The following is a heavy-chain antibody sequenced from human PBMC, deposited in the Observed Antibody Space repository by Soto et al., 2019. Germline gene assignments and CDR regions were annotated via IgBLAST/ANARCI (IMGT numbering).Heavy chain of an antibody. CDR1: GYSFTRYA. J-gene: IGHJ6*02. Sequence: QVQLVQSGAEVKNPGASVKVSCKASGYSFTRYAIGWARQAPGQGLEWMGWINAYNGNTNYAQNLQGRLTLTTNTTTTTADMELRSLRSNDTAIYYCAMVDAYVTPSPQDVWGQGTTVTVSS. CDR2: INAYNGNT. CDR3: AMVDAYVTPSPQDV. V-gene: IGHV1-18*01. D-gene: IGHD2-8*01.